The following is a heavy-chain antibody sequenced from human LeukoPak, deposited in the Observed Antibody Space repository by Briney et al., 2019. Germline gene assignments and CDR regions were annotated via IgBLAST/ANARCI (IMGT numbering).Heavy chain of an antibody. V-gene: IGHV3-11*01. J-gene: IGHJ5*02. CDR3: ARDKGGYCSSTSCYIEERILNWFDP. Sequence: GGSLGLSCAASGFTFSDYYMSWIRQAPGKGLEWVSYISSSGSTIYYADSVKGRFTISRDNAKNSLYLQMNSLRAEDTAVYYCARDKGGYCSSTSCYIEERILNWFDPWGQGTLVTVSS. D-gene: IGHD2-2*02. CDR1: GFTFSDYY. CDR2: ISSSGSTI.